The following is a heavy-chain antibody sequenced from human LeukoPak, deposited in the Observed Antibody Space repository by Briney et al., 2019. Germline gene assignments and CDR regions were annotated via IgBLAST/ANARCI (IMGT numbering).Heavy chain of an antibody. CDR2: IYTSGST. J-gene: IGHJ6*03. D-gene: IGHD2-2*01. Sequence: SETLSLTCAVYGGSFSGYYWSWIRQPAGKGLEWIGRIYTSGSTNYNPSLRSRVTMSVDTSKNQFSLKLSSVTAADTAVYYCARVHCGSTTCFYIDVWGKGTTVTVSS. CDR3: ARVHCGSTTCFYIDV. V-gene: IGHV4-59*10. CDR1: GGSFSGYY.